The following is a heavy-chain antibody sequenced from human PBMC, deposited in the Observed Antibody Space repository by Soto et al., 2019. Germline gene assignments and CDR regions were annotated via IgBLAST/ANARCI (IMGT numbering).Heavy chain of an antibody. CDR3: ARQQENIQAYCYGMDV. Sequence: ASVKVSCKASGYTFTGYYMHWVRQAPGQGLEWMGWINPNSGGTNYAQKFQGWVTRTRDTSISTAYMELSRLRSDDTDVYYCARQQENIQAYCYGMDVWGQGTTVTVSS. V-gene: IGHV1-2*04. J-gene: IGHJ6*02. CDR2: INPNSGGT. CDR1: GYTFTGYY.